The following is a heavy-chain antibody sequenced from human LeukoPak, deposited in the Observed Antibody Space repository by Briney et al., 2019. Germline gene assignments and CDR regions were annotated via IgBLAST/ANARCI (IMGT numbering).Heavy chain of an antibody. J-gene: IGHJ5*02. CDR1: GYTFTGYY. CDR2: INPNSGGT. D-gene: IGHD2-8*01. Sequence: ASVKVSCKASGYTFTGYYMHWVRQAPGQGLEWMGWINPNSGGTNYAQKFQGRVTMTRDTSISTAYMELSRLGSDDTAVYYCARESPPYCTNGVCYGWFDPWGQGTLVTVSS. V-gene: IGHV1-2*02. CDR3: ARESPPYCTNGVCYGWFDP.